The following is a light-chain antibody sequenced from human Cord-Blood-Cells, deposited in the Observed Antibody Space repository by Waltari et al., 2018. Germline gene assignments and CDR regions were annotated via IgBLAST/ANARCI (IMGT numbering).Light chain of an antibody. J-gene: IGKJ2*01. V-gene: IGKV1-39*01. Sequence: DIQMTQSPSSLSASVGDRVPIPCRASPSISSYLNWYQQKPGKAPKLLIYAASSLQSGVPSRFSGSGSGTDFTLTISSLQPEDFATYYCQQSYSTPRTFGQGTKLEIK. CDR2: AAS. CDR3: QQSYSTPRT. CDR1: PSISSY.